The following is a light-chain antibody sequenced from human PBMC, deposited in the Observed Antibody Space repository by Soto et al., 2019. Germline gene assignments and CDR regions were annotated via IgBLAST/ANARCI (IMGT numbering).Light chain of an antibody. J-gene: IGKJ1*01. CDR1: QSVSSN. CDR2: GAS. Sequence: EIVMTQSPATLSVSPGERATLSCRASQSVSSNLAWYQQKPGQAPRLLIYGASSRATGIPDRFSGNGSGTEFTLTVDRLEPEDFAVYYCHQYGSSPQTFGRGTKV. CDR3: HQYGSSPQT. V-gene: IGKV3-20*01.